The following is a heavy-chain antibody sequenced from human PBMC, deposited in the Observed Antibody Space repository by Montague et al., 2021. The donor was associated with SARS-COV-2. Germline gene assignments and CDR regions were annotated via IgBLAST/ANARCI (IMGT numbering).Heavy chain of an antibody. CDR3: ARHGLAGITIFGVVTPRGGFDI. CDR1: GGSISSSSYY. V-gene: IGHV4-39*01. CDR2: IYYSGST. J-gene: IGHJ3*02. D-gene: IGHD3-3*01. Sequence: SKTLSLTRTVSGGSISSSSYYWGWIRQPPGKGLEWIGSIYYSGSTYYNPSLKSRVTISVDTSKNQFSLKLSSVTAADTAVYYCARHGLAGITIFGVVTPRGGFDIWGQGTMVTVSS.